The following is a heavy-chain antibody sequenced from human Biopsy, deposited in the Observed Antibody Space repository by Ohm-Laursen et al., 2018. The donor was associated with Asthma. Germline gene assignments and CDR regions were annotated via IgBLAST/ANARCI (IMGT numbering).Heavy chain of an antibody. Sequence: SVYASREMSADTFINQAVNWGGEAPRQRGGGRGGMNAGNANRKYSQKVQGRVTITRDTSASTSYMDLSRLRSEDTAVYYCARAYYDFLTGQVNDAFAIWGQGTMVTVSS. CDR2: MNAGNANR. V-gene: IGHV1-3*01. J-gene: IGHJ3*02. D-gene: IGHD3-9*01. CDR1: ADTFINQA. CDR3: ARAYYDFLTGQVNDAFAI.